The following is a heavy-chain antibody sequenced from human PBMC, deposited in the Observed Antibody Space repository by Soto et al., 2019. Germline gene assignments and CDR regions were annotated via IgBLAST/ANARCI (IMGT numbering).Heavy chain of an antibody. Sequence: GGSLRLSCAASGFTFSSYAMSWVRQAPGKGLEWVSAISGSGGSTHYADSVKGRFTISRDNSKNTLYLQMNSLRAEDTAVCYCAKDLRDYGDYLFYFDYWGQGTLVTVSS. CDR2: ISGSGGST. V-gene: IGHV3-23*01. CDR3: AKDLRDYGDYLFYFDY. D-gene: IGHD4-17*01. CDR1: GFTFSSYA. J-gene: IGHJ4*02.